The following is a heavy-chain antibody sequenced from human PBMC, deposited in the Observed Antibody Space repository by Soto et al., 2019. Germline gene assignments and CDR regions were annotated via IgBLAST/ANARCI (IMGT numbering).Heavy chain of an antibody. CDR1: GGSISSSSSY. CDR3: ARIQLWTPYYYYYMDV. D-gene: IGHD5-18*01. J-gene: IGHJ6*03. Sequence: SETLSLTCTVSGGSISSSSSYWGWIRQPPGKGLEWVGEINHSGSTNYNPSLKGRVTISVDTSKNQFSLKLSSVTAADTAVYYCARIQLWTPYYYYYMDVWGKGTTVTVSS. V-gene: IGHV4-39*01. CDR2: INHSGST.